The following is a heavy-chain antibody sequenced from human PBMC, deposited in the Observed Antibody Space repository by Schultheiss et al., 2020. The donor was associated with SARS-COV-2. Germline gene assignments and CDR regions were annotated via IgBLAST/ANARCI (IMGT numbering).Heavy chain of an antibody. D-gene: IGHD4-17*01. CDR3: ARDQVTTNAFDI. V-gene: IGHV1-46*03. J-gene: IGHJ3*02. CDR1: GYTFTSYY. CDR2: INPSGGST. Sequence: GESLKISCKASGYTFTSYYMHWVRQAPGQGLEWMGIINPSGGSTSYAQKFQGRVTMTRDTSTSTVYMELSSLRSEDTAVYYCARDQVTTNAFDIWGQGTMVTVSS.